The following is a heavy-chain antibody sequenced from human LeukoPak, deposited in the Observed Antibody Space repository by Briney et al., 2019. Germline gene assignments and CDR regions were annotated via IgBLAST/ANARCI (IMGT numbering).Heavy chain of an antibody. J-gene: IGHJ4*02. CDR1: GYSFTSYG. V-gene: IGHV1-18*04. D-gene: IGHD3-22*01. CDR3: TRTNYYDTSGYFGGFDY. CDR2: ISPYTGTT. Sequence: GASVKVSCKASGYSFTSYGITWVRQAPGQGLEWVGWISPYTGTTKYAQRLQGRVTMTTDTSTSTAYMELRSLRSDDTAVYYCTRTNYYDTSGYFGGFDYWGQGTLVTVSS.